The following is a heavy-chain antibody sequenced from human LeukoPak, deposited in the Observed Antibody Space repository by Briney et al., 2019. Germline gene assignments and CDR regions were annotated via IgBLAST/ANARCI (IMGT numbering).Heavy chain of an antibody. CDR2: IKKEGSEE. Sequence: PGGSLRLSCAASGFTLNSYLVRCVRQAPEGGLEWVANIKKEGSEESYLVSVKSRYTVSRDNAKNSLFLQKNSLRGEDTAVYYCARSNPNRNALDLWGQGTMVTISS. J-gene: IGHJ3*01. V-gene: IGHV3-7*01. CDR3: ARSNPNRNALDL. CDR1: GFTLNSYL. D-gene: IGHD1-14*01.